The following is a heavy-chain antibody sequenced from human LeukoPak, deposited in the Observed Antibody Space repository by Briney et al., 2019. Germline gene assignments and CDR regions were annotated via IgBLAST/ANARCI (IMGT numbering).Heavy chain of an antibody. V-gene: IGHV3-23*01. Sequence: GGSLRLSCAASGFTFSSYAMSWVRQAPGKGLEWVSAISGSGGSTYYADSVEGRFTISRDNSKNTLYLQMNSLRAEDTAVYYCAKTPYLYCSGGSCYADYWGQGTLVSVSS. CDR2: ISGSGGST. CDR1: GFTFSSYA. J-gene: IGHJ4*02. D-gene: IGHD2-15*01. CDR3: AKTPYLYCSGGSCYADY.